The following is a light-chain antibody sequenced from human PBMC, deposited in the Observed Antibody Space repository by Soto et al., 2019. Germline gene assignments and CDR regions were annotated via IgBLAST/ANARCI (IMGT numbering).Light chain of an antibody. CDR2: EDY. CDR3: CSYAGSRTWV. V-gene: IGLV2-23*01. CDR1: SSDVGIFNR. Sequence: QSALTQPASVSGSPGQSITISCNGISSDVGIFNRVSWYQHHPGKAPKLMIYEDYRRPSGVSNRFSGSRSGNTASLTISGLQAEDEADYYCCSYAGSRTWVFGGGTKADRP. J-gene: IGLJ3*02.